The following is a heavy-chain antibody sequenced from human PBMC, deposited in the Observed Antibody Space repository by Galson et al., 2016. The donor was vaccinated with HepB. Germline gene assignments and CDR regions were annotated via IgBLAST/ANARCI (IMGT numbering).Heavy chain of an antibody. CDR1: GFNFNLYS. D-gene: IGHD2-21*01. V-gene: IGHV3-23*01. Sequence: SLRLSCAASGFNFNLYSMTWIRQAPGKGLEWVSAISRSGDRTKYADSVEGRFSISRDNSKDTTYLHMTGLRVEDTAVYFCAKWGPHHETGCYHYPRGGGQGPLVPVSS. CDR3: AKWGPHHETGCYHYPRG. J-gene: IGHJ4*02. CDR2: ISRSGDRT.